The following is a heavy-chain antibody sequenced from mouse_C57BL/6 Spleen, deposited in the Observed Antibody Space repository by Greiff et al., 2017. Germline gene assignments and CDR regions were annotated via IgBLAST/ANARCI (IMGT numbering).Heavy chain of an antibody. J-gene: IGHJ2*01. D-gene: IGHD3-3*01. CDR1: GYAFSSSW. Sequence: VQRVESGPELVKPGASVKISCKASGYAFSSSWMNWVKQRPGKGLEWIGRIYPGHGDTNYNGKFKGKATLTADKSSSTAYMQLSSLTSEDSAVYFCARSRDVHYWGQGTTLTVSS. V-gene: IGHV1-82*01. CDR3: ARSRDVHY. CDR2: IYPGHGDT.